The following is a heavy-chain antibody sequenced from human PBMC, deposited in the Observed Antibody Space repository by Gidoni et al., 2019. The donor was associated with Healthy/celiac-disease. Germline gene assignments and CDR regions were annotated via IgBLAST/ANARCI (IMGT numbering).Heavy chain of an antibody. CDR2: YDGSNK. V-gene: IGHV3-33*01. Sequence: YDGSNKYYADSVKGRFTISRDNSKNTLYLQMNSLRAEDTAVYYCARYYYDTRDYGMDVWGQGTTVTVSS. CDR3: ARYYYDTRDYGMDV. D-gene: IGHD3-22*01. J-gene: IGHJ6*02.